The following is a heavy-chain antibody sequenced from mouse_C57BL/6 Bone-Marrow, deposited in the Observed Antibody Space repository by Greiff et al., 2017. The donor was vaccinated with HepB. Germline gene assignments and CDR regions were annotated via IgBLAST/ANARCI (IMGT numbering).Heavy chain of an antibody. CDR1: GYTFTSYW. CDR3: ARWGWLLPFDY. J-gene: IGHJ2*01. D-gene: IGHD2-3*01. CDR2: IDPSDSYT. V-gene: IGHV1-69*01. Sequence: LQQPGAELVMPGASVKLSCKASGYTFTSYWMHWVKQRPGQGLEWIGEIDPSDSYTNYNQKFKGKSTLTVDESSSTAYMQLSSLTSEDSAVYYCARWGWLLPFDYWGQGTTLTVSS.